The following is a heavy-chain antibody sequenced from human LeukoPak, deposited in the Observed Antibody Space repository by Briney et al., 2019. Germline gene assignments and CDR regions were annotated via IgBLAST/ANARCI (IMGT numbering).Heavy chain of an antibody. CDR2: INPNSGGT. J-gene: IGHJ4*02. CDR3: ARGLWFGELFLTYFDY. D-gene: IGHD3-10*01. CDR1: GYTFIGYY. V-gene: IGHV1-2*02. Sequence: ASVKVSCKASGYTFIGYYMHWVRQAPGQGLEWMGWINPNSGGTNYAQKFQGRVTMTRDTSISTAYMELSRLRSDDTAVYYCARGLWFGELFLTYFDYWGQGTLVTVSS.